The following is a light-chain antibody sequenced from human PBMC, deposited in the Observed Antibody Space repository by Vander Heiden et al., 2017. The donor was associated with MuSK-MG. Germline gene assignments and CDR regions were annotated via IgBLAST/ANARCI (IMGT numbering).Light chain of an antibody. CDR2: CAS. V-gene: IGKV4-1*01. Sequence: DIVIPPSPDSLAVSLGERATINCKASQSVLYSSNNKNYLAWYQQKPGQPPKLLIYCASTRESGVPDRFSGSGSGTDFTLTISSLQAEDVAVYYCQQYYSNPLTFGGGTKVEIK. CDR1: QSVLYSSNNKNY. J-gene: IGKJ4*01. CDR3: QQYYSNPLT.